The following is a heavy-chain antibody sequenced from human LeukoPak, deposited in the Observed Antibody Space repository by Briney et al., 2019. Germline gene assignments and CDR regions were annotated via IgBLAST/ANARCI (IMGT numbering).Heavy chain of an antibody. D-gene: IGHD2-15*01. V-gene: IGHV3-33*01. J-gene: IGHJ4*02. CDR1: GFTFSSYG. CDR3: ARDRSGGSYYVFDY. Sequence: PGGSLRLSCAASGFTFSSYGMHWVRLAPGKGLEWVTVIWYDGSNKYYADSVKGRFTISRDNSKNTLYLQMNSLRAEDTAVYYCARDRSGGSYYVFDYWGQGTLVTVSS. CDR2: IWYDGSNK.